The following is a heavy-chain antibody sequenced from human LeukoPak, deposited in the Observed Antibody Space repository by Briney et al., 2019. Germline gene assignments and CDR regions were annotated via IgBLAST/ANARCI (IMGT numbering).Heavy chain of an antibody. CDR3: XGEMXTXGGNAFDI. J-gene: IGHJ3*02. Sequence: SETLSLTCTVSGGSISSSSYYWGWIRQPPGKGLEWIGSIYYSGSSYYNPSLKRRVTISVDTSKNQFSLKLSSVTAADTAVYXXXGEMXTXGGNAFDIWGQGTMVTVSS. CDR2: IYYSGSS. CDR1: GGSISSSSYY. V-gene: IGHV4-39*01. D-gene: IGHD5-24*01.